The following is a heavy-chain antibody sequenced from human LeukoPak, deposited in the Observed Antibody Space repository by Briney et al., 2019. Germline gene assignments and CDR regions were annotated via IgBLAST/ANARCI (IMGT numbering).Heavy chain of an antibody. D-gene: IGHD3-10*01. CDR3: ARDIGITMVRGVIIRFDY. CDR2: ISAYNGNT. J-gene: IGHJ4*02. CDR1: GYTFTSYG. V-gene: IGHV1-18*01. Sequence: PWASVKVSCKASGYTFTSYGISWVRQAPGQGLEWMGWISAYNGNTNYAQKLQGRVTMTTDTSTSTAYMELRSLRSDDTAVYYCARDIGITMVRGVIIRFDYWGQGTLVTVSS.